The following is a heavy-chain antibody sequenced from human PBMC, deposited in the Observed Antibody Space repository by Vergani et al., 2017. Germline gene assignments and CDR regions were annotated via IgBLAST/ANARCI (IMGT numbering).Heavy chain of an antibody. CDR2: IIPIFGTA. CDR3: ARDPPRERYQPNYYYMDV. D-gene: IGHD2-2*01. CDR1: GGTFSSYA. J-gene: IGHJ6*03. Sequence: QVQLVQSGAEVKKPGSSVKVSCKASGGTFSSYAISWVRQAPGQGLEWMGGIIPIFGTANYAQKFQGRVTITADESTSTAYMELSSLRSEDTAVYYCARDPPRERYQPNYYYMDVWGKGTTVTVSS. V-gene: IGHV1-69*01.